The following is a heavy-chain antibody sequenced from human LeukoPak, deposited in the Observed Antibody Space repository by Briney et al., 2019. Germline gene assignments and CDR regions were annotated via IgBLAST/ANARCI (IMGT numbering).Heavy chain of an antibody. Sequence: PSETLSLTCTVSGVSISSHYWSWVRQPPGKGLEWIGNIYDSESTHYKSSLKSRVTISVDTSKNQFSLRPRSVTAADTAVYYCARVLQNYYYLDVWGKGPRSPSP. V-gene: IGHV4-59*11. J-gene: IGHJ6*03. CDR2: IYDSEST. CDR3: ARVLQNYYYLDV. D-gene: IGHD3-3*01. CDR1: GVSISSHY.